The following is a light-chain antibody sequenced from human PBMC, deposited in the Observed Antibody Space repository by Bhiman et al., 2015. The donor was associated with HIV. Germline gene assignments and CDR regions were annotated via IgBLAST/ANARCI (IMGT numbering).Light chain of an antibody. V-gene: IGLV3-1*01. CDR3: QTWDNYTPVI. CDR2: QDN. CDR1: KLGNRY. J-gene: IGLJ2*01. Sequence: SYELTQPPSLSVSPGQTASITCSGDKLGNRYACWYQQKPGQSPVLVIYQDNKRPSGIPERFSGSASGNTATLTISGTQAMDEADYYCQTWDNYTPVIFGGGTKLSVL.